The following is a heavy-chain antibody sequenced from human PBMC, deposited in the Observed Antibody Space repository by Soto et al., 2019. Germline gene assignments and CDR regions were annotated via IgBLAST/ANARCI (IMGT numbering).Heavy chain of an antibody. J-gene: IGHJ4*02. Sequence: QVQLVQSGAEVKKPGASVKVSCKASGYTFTSYAMHWVRQAPGQRLEWMGWINAGNGNTKYSQKFQGRVTITRDTSASTAYMERSSLRSEDTAVYYCARGYGSGIMVGYWGQGTLVTVSS. CDR3: ARGYGSGIMVGY. V-gene: IGHV1-3*01. CDR1: GYTFTSYA. D-gene: IGHD3-10*01. CDR2: INAGNGNT.